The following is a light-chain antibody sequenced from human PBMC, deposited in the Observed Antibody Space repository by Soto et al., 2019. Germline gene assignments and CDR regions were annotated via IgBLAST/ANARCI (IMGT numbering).Light chain of an antibody. V-gene: IGKV3-15*01. CDR1: QNVRSN. J-gene: IGKJ1*01. CDR2: ASS. CDR3: QQYNQWPRGT. Sequence: EIVRTQSPATLSVSPGERATLSCRASQNVRSNLAWYQQKPGQATRVLIYASSTRATGLPARFSGSGSGTESTLTISSLQSEDFTLYYCQQYNQWPRGTFGQGTKVEV.